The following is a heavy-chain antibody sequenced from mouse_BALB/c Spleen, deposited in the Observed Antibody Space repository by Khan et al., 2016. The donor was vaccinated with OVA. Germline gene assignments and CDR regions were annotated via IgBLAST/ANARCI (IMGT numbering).Heavy chain of an antibody. CDR1: GFSLSNYG. J-gene: IGHJ3*01. CDR2: IWTGGIT. CDR3: ARSYDYDVGGFAY. Sequence: QVQLKQSGPGLVAPSQSLSITCTVSGFSLSNYGVHWVRQPPGKGLEWLGVIWTGGITNYNSALMSRLSISKDNSKSQVFLKMNRLQTDVTAIYYCARSYDYDVGGFAYWGQGTLVTVSA. D-gene: IGHD2-4*01. V-gene: IGHV2-9*02.